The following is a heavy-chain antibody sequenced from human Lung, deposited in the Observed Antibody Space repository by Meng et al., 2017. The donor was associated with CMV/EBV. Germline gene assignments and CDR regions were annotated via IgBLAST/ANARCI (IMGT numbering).Heavy chain of an antibody. V-gene: IGHV4-59*01. J-gene: IGHJ4*02. Sequence: SETXSLXCTVSGGSIFNYYWSWIRQPPGKGLEWIGYIYYSGNTNYNPSLKSRVTISVDTSKDQFSLKLSSVTAADTAVYYCARGDSGYDTPDYWGQGTLVTVSS. CDR3: ARGDSGYDTPDY. D-gene: IGHD5-12*01. CDR1: GGSIFNYY. CDR2: IYYSGNT.